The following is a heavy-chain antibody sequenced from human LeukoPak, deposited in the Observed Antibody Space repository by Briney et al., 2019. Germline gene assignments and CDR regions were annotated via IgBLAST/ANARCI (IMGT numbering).Heavy chain of an antibody. J-gene: IGHJ3*02. CDR3: AKAGSDGAFDI. CDR1: GFTFSRNA. V-gene: IGHV3-30*18. Sequence: GGSLRLSCAASGFTFSRNAMNWVRQAPGKGLEWVAVISYDGSNKYYADSVKGRFTISRDNSKNTLYLQMNSLRAEDTAVYYCAKAGSDGAFDIWGQGTMVTVSS. D-gene: IGHD5-24*01. CDR2: ISYDGSNK.